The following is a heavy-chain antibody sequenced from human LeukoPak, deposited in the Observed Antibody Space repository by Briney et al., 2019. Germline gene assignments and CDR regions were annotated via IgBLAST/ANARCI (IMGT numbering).Heavy chain of an antibody. Sequence: SVKVSCKASGGTFSSYAISWVRQAPGQGLEWMGGIIPIFGTANYAQKFQGRVTITADESTSTAYMELRSLRSDDTAVYYCARDGIAAAAHGGFDYWGQGTLVTVSS. CDR1: GGTFSSYA. J-gene: IGHJ4*02. CDR3: ARDGIAAAAHGGFDY. CDR2: IIPIFGTA. V-gene: IGHV1-69*13. D-gene: IGHD6-13*01.